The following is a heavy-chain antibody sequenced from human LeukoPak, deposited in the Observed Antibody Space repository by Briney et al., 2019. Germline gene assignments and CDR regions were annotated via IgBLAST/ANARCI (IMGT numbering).Heavy chain of an antibody. D-gene: IGHD4-17*01. CDR2: INPNNGDT. CDR1: GYTFTGAY. CDR3: ARDNHTLASVTYVHHWCDP. Sequence: GASVKVSCKASGYTFTGAYLHWVRQAPGQGLEWMGWINPNNGDTNYAEKFQGRVTMTRDTSINTAYMELSRLRYDDTAMYYCARDNHTLASVTYVHHWCDPWGQGTLVTVSS. V-gene: IGHV1-2*02. J-gene: IGHJ5*02.